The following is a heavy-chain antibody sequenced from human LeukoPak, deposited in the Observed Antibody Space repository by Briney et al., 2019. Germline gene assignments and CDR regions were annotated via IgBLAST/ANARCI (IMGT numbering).Heavy chain of an antibody. CDR3: AMGTYYYDSSGYSPFDY. CDR2: IIPILGIA. V-gene: IGHV1-69*04. CDR1: GGTFSSYA. Sequence: ASVKVSCKASGGTFSSYAIIWVRRAPGQGLEWMGRIIPILGIANYAQKFQGRVTITADKSTSTAYMELSSLRSEDTAVYYCAMGTYYYDSSGYSPFDYWGQGTLVTVSS. D-gene: IGHD3-22*01. J-gene: IGHJ4*02.